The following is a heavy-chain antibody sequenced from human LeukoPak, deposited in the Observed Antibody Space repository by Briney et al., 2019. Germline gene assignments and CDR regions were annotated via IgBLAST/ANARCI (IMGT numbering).Heavy chain of an antibody. Sequence: GGSLRLSCAASGFTFSNYNMNWVRQAPGKGLEWVGFIRSKAYGGTTEYAASVKGRFTISRDDSKSIAYLLMNSLKTEDTAVYYCTKPKSSGWYQYFDYWGQGTLVTVSS. J-gene: IGHJ4*02. CDR3: TKPKSSGWYQYFDY. CDR2: IRSKAYGGTT. D-gene: IGHD6-19*01. V-gene: IGHV3-49*04. CDR1: GFTFSNYN.